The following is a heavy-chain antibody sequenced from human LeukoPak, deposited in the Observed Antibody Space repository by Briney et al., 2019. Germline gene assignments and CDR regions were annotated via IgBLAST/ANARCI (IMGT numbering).Heavy chain of an antibody. CDR1: GYTFTGYY. D-gene: IGHD3-10*01. CDR3: ARARITMDRGAPSAVSNWFDP. Sequence: ASVKVSCKASGYTFTGYYMHWVRQAPGQGLEWMGWINPNSGGTNYAQKFQGRVTMTRDTSISTAYMELSRLRSDDTAVYYCARARITMDRGAPSAVSNWFDPWGQGTLVTVSS. J-gene: IGHJ5*02. V-gene: IGHV1-2*02. CDR2: INPNSGGT.